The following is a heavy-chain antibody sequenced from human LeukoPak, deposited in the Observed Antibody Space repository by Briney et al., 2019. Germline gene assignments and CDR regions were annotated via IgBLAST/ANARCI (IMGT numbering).Heavy chain of an antibody. CDR1: GGSISNDY. CDR3: ARGGDRSFDY. D-gene: IGHD3-10*01. Sequence: SETLSLTCTVSGGSISNDYWSWFRQPPGKGLEWVGCISYSEITNYNPSLKSRVTISVDKAKNQFSLNLNSVTAADTAVYYCARGGDRSFDYWGQGTLVTVSS. CDR2: ISYSEIT. V-gene: IGHV4-59*12. J-gene: IGHJ4*02.